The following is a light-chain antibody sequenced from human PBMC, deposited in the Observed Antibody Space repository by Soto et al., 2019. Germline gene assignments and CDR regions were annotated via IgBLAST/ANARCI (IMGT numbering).Light chain of an antibody. CDR2: GAS. J-gene: IGKJ5*01. Sequence: EIMLSLSPGTLSLYPGERATLSCRASQSVSSSYLAWYQQKPGQAPRLLIYGASSRATGIPDRFSGSGSGTDFTLTISRLEPEDFAVYYCQQRSSWPPSVTFGQGTLLEIK. V-gene: IGKV3D-20*02. CDR3: QQRSSWPPSVT. CDR1: QSVSSSY.